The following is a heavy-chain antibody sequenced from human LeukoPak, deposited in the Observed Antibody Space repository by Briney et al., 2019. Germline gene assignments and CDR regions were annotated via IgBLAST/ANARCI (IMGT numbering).Heavy chain of an antibody. CDR1: GGSFSGYY. CDR3: ARGAVGRYYYDSSGYCFFDY. V-gene: IGHV4-34*01. D-gene: IGHD3-22*01. CDR2: INHSGST. J-gene: IGHJ4*02. Sequence: SETLSLTCAVYGGSFSGYYWSWIRQPPGKGQEWIGEINHSGSTNYNPSLKSRVTISVDTSKNQFSQKLSSVTAADTAVYYCARGAVGRYYYDSSGYCFFDYWGQGTLVTVSS.